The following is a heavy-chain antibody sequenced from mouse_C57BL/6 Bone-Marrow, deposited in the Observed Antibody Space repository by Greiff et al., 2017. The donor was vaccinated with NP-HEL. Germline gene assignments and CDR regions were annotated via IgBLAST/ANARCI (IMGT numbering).Heavy chain of an antibody. D-gene: IGHD1-1*01. CDR1: GYTFTSHW. V-gene: IGHV1-56*01. CDR2: IFPGRGSP. J-gene: IGHJ4*01. Sequence: QVQLQQSGPELVRPGASVKISCKAPGYTFTSHWMQWVRQRPGQGLEWIGEIFPGRGSPYYNEKFKGKATLTVDTSSSTAYMQLSSLTSEDSAVYFCATPGYYYGSSYFYAMDYWGQGTSVTVSS. CDR3: ATPGYYYGSSYFYAMDY.